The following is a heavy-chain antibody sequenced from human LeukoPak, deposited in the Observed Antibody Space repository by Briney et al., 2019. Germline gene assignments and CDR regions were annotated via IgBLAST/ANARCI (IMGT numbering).Heavy chain of an antibody. Sequence: PGGSLRLSCAASGFTFSSHAMVWVRQAPGKGLEWVSFISHDGSESFHTESVKGRFTISRDNFKNTVDLQVSGLKEEDTAVYYCARDWGQRGVGATLANWGQGTPVIVSS. CDR3: ARDWGQRGVGATLAN. CDR2: ISHDGSES. V-gene: IGHV3-30-3*01. CDR1: GFTFSSHA. D-gene: IGHD1-26*01. J-gene: IGHJ4*02.